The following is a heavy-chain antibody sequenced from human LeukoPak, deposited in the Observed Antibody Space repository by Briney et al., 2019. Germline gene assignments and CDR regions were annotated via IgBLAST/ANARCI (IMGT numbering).Heavy chain of an antibody. CDR1: GGTFSSYA. Sequence: ASVKVSCKASGGTFSSYAISWVRQAPGQGLEWMGGIIPILGTANYAQKFQGRVTITADESTSTAYMELSSLRSEDTAVYYCAIPTVTTGAVGYYYYGMDVWGQGTTVTVSS. CDR2: IIPILGTA. D-gene: IGHD4-17*01. V-gene: IGHV1-69*13. CDR3: AIPTVTTGAVGYYYYGMDV. J-gene: IGHJ6*02.